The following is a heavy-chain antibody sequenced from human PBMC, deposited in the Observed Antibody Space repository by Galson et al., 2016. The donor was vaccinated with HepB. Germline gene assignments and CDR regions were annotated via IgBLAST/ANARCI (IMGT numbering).Heavy chain of an antibody. V-gene: IGHV1-2*02. CDR1: GYTFTDYW. J-gene: IGHJ4*02. CDR3: VRDPKGYSGLPFDF. Sequence: SVKVSCKVFGYTFTDYWLHWVRQAPGQGLEWMGWIAPHNGATDYAQKFQGRVTMTRDTSINTAYMDLSRLRSDDTAVYYCVRDPKGYSGLPFDFWGQGTLVTVSS. CDR2: IAPHNGAT. D-gene: IGHD5-12*01.